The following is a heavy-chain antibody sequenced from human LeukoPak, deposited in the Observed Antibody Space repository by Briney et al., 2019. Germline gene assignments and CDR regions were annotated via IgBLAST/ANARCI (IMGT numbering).Heavy chain of an antibody. J-gene: IGHJ6*02. CDR2: INPNSGGT. V-gene: IGHV1-2*02. CDR1: GYTFTGYY. CDR3: ARELLPHYYYGMDV. Sequence: ASVKVSCKASGYTFTGYYMHWVRQAPGQGLEWMGWINPNSGGTSYAQKFQGRVTMTRDTSISTAYMELSRLRSDDTAVYYCARELLPHYYYGMDVWGQGTTVTVSS.